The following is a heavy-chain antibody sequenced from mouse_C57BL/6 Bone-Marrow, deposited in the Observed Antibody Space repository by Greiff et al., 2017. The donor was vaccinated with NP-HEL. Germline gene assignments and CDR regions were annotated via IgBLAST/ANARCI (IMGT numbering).Heavy chain of an antibody. V-gene: IGHV14-2*01. CDR1: GFHIKDYY. Sequence: EVMLVESGAELVKPGASVKFSCTASGFHIKDYYMHWVKQRTEQGLEWIGRIDPEDGETKYAPKFQGKATITADTSSNTAYLQLSSLTSEDTSFYYCARWLLYAMDVWGQGTSVTVSS. CDR2: IDPEDGET. D-gene: IGHD2-3*01. J-gene: IGHJ4*01. CDR3: ARWLLYAMDV.